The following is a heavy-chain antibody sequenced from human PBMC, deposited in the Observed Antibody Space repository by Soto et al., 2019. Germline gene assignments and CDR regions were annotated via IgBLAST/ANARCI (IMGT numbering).Heavy chain of an antibody. CDR1: GFTFSSYG. CDR2: ISYDGSNK. Sequence: GGSLRLSCAASGFTFSSYGMHWVRQAPGKGLEWVAVISYDGSNKYYADSVKGRFTISRDNSKNTLYLQMNSLRAEDTAVYYCAKVNYDFWSGYTPFDYWGQGTLVTVS. CDR3: AKVNYDFWSGYTPFDY. V-gene: IGHV3-30*18. J-gene: IGHJ4*02. D-gene: IGHD3-3*01.